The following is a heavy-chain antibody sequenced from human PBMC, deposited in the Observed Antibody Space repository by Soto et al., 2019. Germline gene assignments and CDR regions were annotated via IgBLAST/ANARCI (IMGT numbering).Heavy chain of an antibody. D-gene: IGHD3-10*01. V-gene: IGHV3-72*01. Sequence: EVQLVESGGGLVQPGGSLRLSCAASGFTFSDHYMDWVRQAPGKGLEWVGRTRNKANSYTTEYAASVKGRVTISRDDAKNSLYLQMNSLKTEDTAVYYCARAFGNYYMDVWGKGTTVTVSS. CDR1: GFTFSDHY. J-gene: IGHJ6*03. CDR2: TRNKANSYTT. CDR3: ARAFGNYYMDV.